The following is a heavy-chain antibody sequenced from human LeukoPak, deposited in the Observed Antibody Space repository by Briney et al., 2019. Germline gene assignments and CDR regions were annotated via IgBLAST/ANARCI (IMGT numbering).Heavy chain of an antibody. Sequence: PGGSLRLPCAASGFTFGGDGMSWLRQAPGKGLEWVANIRPDGGEKYYVDSVKGRFIISRDNAKNSLFLQMNSLRAEDTAVYFCARDGSGWSKDWGQGTLVTVSS. J-gene: IGHJ4*02. CDR1: GFTFGGDG. CDR2: IRPDGGEK. D-gene: IGHD6-19*01. V-gene: IGHV3-7*01. CDR3: ARDGSGWSKD.